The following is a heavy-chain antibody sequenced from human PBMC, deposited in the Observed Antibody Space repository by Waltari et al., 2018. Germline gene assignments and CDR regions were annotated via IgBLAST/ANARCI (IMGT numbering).Heavy chain of an antibody. J-gene: IGHJ6*04. V-gene: IGHV4-39*01. Sequence: QLQLQESGPGLVKPSETLSLTCTVSGGSISSSSYYWGWIRQPPGKGLEWIGSIYYSGSTYYNPSLKSRVTISVDTSKNQFSLKLSSVTAADTAVYYCAGSHSGYDWSDSLDVWGKGTTVTVSS. CDR2: IYYSGST. CDR1: GGSISSSSYY. D-gene: IGHD5-12*01. CDR3: AGSHSGYDWSDSLDV.